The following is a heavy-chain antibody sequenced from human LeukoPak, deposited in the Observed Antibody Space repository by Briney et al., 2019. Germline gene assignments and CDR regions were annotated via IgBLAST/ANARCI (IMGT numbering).Heavy chain of an antibody. CDR2: INPSGGSP. V-gene: IGHV1-46*01. D-gene: IGHD3-3*01. J-gene: IGHJ3*02. CDR3: ARDLSTIFGVFTKDSFDI. CDR1: GYTFTSYY. Sequence: ASVKVSCKASGYTFTSYYLNWVRQAPRQGLEWTGTINPSGGSPTYAQKFQGRVSMTRDTSTSAVYTELSSLRSEDTAVYYCARDLSTIFGVFTKDSFDIWGQGTMVTVSS.